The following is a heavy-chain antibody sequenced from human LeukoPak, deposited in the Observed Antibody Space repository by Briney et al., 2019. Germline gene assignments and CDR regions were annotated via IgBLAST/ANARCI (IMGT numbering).Heavy chain of an antibody. D-gene: IGHD6-13*01. CDR2: IRDSGST. V-gene: IGHV4-30-4*07. CDR1: GDSISSGGYS. J-gene: IGHJ5*02. Sequence: PSETLSLTCAVSGDSISSGGYSWSWIRQTPGKGLEWIAYIRDSGSTYNNPSLKSRLSISIDTSKNQFSLKLNSVTAADTAVYYCARVVAAAGNNWFDPWGQGTLVTVSS. CDR3: ARVVAAAGNNWFDP.